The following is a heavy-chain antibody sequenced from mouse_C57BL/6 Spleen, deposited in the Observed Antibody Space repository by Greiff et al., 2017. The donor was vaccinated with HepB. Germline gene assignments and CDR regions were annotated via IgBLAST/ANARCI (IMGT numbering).Heavy chain of an antibody. CDR1: GFTFSDYG. CDR3: ARRSGTRGYAMDY. V-gene: IGHV5-17*01. J-gene: IGHJ4*01. D-gene: IGHD3-2*02. CDR2: ISSGSSTI. Sequence: EVQVVESGGGLVKPGGSLKLSCAASGFTFSDYGMHWVRQAPEKGLEWVAYISSGSSTIYYADTVKGRFTISRDNAKNTLFLQMTSLRSEDTAMYYCARRSGTRGYAMDYWGQGTSVTVSS.